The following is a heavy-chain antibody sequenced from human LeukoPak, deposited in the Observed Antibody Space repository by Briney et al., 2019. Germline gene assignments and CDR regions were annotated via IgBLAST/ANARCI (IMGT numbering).Heavy chain of an antibody. Sequence: PSETLSLTCAVYGGSFSGYYWGWIRQPPGKGLEWIGEINHRGSTNYDPSLKSRVSISVDTSKNQFSLKLSSVTAADTAVYYCARGRPPSGYWGQGTLVTVSS. V-gene: IGHV4-34*01. CDR1: GGSFSGYY. CDR2: INHRGST. J-gene: IGHJ4*02. D-gene: IGHD3-10*01. CDR3: ARGRPPSGY.